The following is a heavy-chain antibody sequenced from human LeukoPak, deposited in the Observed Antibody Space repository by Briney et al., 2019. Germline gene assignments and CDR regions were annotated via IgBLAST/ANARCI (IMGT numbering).Heavy chain of an antibody. D-gene: IGHD3-22*01. J-gene: IGHJ3*02. Sequence: QTGGSLRLSCAASGFTFSSYAMSWVRQAPGKGLEWVSAISGSGGSTYYADSVKGRFTISRDNSKNTLYLQMSSLRAEDTAVYYCAKPALYDNSGYYYTDAFDIWGQGTMVTVSS. CDR2: ISGSGGST. CDR1: GFTFSSYA. CDR3: AKPALYDNSGYYYTDAFDI. V-gene: IGHV3-23*01.